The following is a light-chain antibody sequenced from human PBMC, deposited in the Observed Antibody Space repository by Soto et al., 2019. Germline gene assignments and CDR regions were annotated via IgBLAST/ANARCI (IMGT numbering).Light chain of an antibody. J-gene: IGKJ1*01. CDR1: QSVSSN. CDR2: GTS. CDR3: QQYGSTTWT. V-gene: IGKV3-20*01. Sequence: EIVMTQSPATLSVSPGERATLSCRASQSVSSNLAWYQQKPGQAPRLLIYGTSHRAAGIPDRFGGSGSGTDFTLTISRLEPEDFAVYYCQQYGSTTWTFGQGTKVDIK.